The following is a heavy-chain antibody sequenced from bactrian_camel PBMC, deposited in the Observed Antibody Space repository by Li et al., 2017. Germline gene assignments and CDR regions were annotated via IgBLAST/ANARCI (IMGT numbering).Heavy chain of an antibody. CDR1: GVTFNIYV. J-gene: IGHJ6*01. V-gene: IGHV3S6*01. CDR2: IYTDGSGP. CDR3: VRDYKSGDYRDDFGY. D-gene: IGHD4*01. Sequence: HVQLVESGGRLVQPGGSVRLSCAASGVTFNIYVITWVRQAPEKGLEWVSSIYTDGSGPYYAEFVKGRLTMSSDNAKNTVYLQMNSLKSEDTALYYCVRDYKSGDYRDDFGYWGQGTQVTVS.